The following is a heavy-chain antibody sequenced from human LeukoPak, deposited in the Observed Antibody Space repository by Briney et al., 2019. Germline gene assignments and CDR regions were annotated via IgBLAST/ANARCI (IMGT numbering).Heavy chain of an antibody. J-gene: IGHJ5*02. D-gene: IGHD1-26*01. Sequence: SETLSLTCTVSGGSISSYYWSWIRQPPGKGLEWIGYIYHSGSTYYNPSLKSRVTISVDRSKSQFSLKLSSVTAADTAVYYCARAGSGSYPGWFDPWGQGTLVTVSS. CDR3: ARAGSGSYPGWFDP. CDR2: IYHSGST. CDR1: GGSISSYY. V-gene: IGHV4-59*12.